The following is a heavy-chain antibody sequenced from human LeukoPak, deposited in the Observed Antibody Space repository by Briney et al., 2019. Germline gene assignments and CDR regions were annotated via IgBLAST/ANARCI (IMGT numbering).Heavy chain of an antibody. D-gene: IGHD1-7*01. J-gene: IGHJ4*02. CDR2: ISSSSSTI. Sequence: PGGSLRLSCAASGFTFRSYSMNWVRKAPGKGLEWVSYISSSSSTIYYADSVKGRFTISRDNAKNSLSLQMNSLKTEDTALYFCARVHTLIGTTFDYWGQGALVTVSS. CDR1: GFTFRSYS. V-gene: IGHV3-48*04. CDR3: ARVHTLIGTTFDY.